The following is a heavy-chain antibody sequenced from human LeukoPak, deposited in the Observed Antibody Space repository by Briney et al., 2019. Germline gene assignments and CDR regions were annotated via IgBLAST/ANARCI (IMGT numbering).Heavy chain of an antibody. D-gene: IGHD1-26*01. Sequence: GASVKVSCKASGGTFSSYAISWVRQAPGQGLEWMGIINPSGGSTSYAQKFQGRVTMTRDTSTSTVYMELSSLRSEDTAVYYCARGPLVGATSPYFDYWGQGALVTVSS. J-gene: IGHJ4*02. CDR3: ARGPLVGATSPYFDY. V-gene: IGHV1-46*01. CDR1: GGTFSSYA. CDR2: INPSGGST.